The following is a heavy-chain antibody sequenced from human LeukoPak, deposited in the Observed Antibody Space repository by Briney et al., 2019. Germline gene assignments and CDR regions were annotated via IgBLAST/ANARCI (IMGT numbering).Heavy chain of an antibody. V-gene: IGHV3-23*01. CDR1: GFTFSSYA. Sequence: PGGSLRLSCAATGFTFSSYAMSWVRQAPGKGLEWVSAISGSGGSTYYADSVKGRFTISRDNSKNTLYLQMSSLRAEDTAVYYCAKRNSVVAATPNFDYWGQGTLVTVSS. CDR3: AKRNSVVAATPNFDY. J-gene: IGHJ4*02. CDR2: ISGSGGST. D-gene: IGHD2-15*01.